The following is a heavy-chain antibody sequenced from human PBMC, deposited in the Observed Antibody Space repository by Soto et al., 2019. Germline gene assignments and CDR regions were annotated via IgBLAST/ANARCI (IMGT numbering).Heavy chain of an antibody. V-gene: IGHV3-9*01. CDR2: ISWNSGSI. D-gene: IGHD6-6*01. CDR1: GFTFDDYA. CDR3: AKGGSSPTDYMDV. Sequence: EVQLVESGGGLVQPGRSLRLSCAASGFTFDDYAMHWVRQAPGKGLGWVSGISWNSGSIGYADSVKGRFTISRDNAKNSLYLQMNSLRAEDTALYYCAKGGSSPTDYMDVWGKGTTVTVSS. J-gene: IGHJ6*03.